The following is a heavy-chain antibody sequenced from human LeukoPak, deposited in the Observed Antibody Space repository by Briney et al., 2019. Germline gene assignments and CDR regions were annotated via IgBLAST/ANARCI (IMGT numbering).Heavy chain of an antibody. CDR3: ARVLGKLGYAFDI. V-gene: IGHV1-69*13. D-gene: IGHD3-16*01. J-gene: IGHJ3*02. Sequence: GASVKVSCKASGGTFSSYAISWVRQAPGQGLEWMGGIIPIFGTANYARKFQGRITITADESTSTAYMELSSLRSEDTAVYYCARVLGKLGYAFDIWGQGTMVTVSS. CDR2: IIPIFGTA. CDR1: GGTFSSYA.